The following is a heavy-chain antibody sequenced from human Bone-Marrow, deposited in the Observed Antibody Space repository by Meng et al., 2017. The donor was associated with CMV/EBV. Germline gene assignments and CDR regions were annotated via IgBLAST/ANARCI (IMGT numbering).Heavy chain of an antibody. CDR1: GFTFSSYA. Sequence: GESLKISCAASGFTFSSYAMSWVRQAPGKGLEWVSAISGSGGSTYYADSVKGRFTISRDNSKNTLYLQMNSLRAEDTAVYYCAKVPSRAVFCGGDCRFGYWGQGTLVNVDS. CDR2: ISGSGGST. J-gene: IGHJ4*02. CDR3: AKVPSRAVFCGGDCRFGY. V-gene: IGHV3-23*01. D-gene: IGHD2-21*01.